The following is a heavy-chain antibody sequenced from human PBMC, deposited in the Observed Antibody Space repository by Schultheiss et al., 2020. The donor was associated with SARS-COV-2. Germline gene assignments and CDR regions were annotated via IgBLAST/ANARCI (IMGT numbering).Heavy chain of an antibody. CDR3: ARSTYYYDSSGYYYDATRPRPNNWFDP. V-gene: IGHV4-61*08. CDR2: IYYSGST. CDR1: GGSISSGGYS. Sequence: SETLSLTCAVSGGSISSGGYSWSWIRQPPGKGLEWIGYIYYSGSTNYNPSLKSRVTISVDTSKNQFSLKLSSVTAADTAVYYCARSTYYYDSSGYYYDATRPRPNNWFDPWGQGTLVTVSS. J-gene: IGHJ5*02. D-gene: IGHD3-22*01.